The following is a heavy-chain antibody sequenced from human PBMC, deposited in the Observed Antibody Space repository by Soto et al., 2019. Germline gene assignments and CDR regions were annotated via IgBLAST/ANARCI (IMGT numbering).Heavy chain of an antibody. CDR3: TTGGVVPAATVGRYYYYGMDV. CDR1: GFTFSNAW. Sequence: GGSLRLSCAASGFTFSNAWMNWVRQAPGKGLEWVGRIKSKTDGGPTDYAAPVKGRFTISRDDSKNTLDLQMNSLKNEDTAVYYCTTGGVVPAATVGRYYYYGMDVWGQGTTVTVSS. CDR2: IKSKTDGGPT. D-gene: IGHD2-2*01. V-gene: IGHV3-15*07. J-gene: IGHJ6*01.